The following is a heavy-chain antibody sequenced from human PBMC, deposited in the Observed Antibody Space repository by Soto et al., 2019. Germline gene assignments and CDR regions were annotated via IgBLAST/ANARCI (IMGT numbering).Heavy chain of an antibody. Sequence: PGGSLRLSCAASGFTFSRHSMNWIRQAPGKGLEWVAVISYDGSNKYYADSVKGRFTISRDNSKNTLYLQMNSLRAEDTAVYYCAKEDIPYSSSWYPMYWGQGTLVTVSS. V-gene: IGHV3-30*18. J-gene: IGHJ4*02. CDR3: AKEDIPYSSSWYPMY. CDR1: GFTFSRHS. D-gene: IGHD6-13*01. CDR2: ISYDGSNK.